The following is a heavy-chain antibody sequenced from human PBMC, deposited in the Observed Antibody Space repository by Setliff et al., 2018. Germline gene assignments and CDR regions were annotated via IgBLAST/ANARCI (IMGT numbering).Heavy chain of an antibody. CDR2: INHRGST. J-gene: IGHJ4*02. CDR1: GESFSNNY. Sequence: PSETLSLTCSVYGESFSNNYWSWIRQPPGKGLEWIEEINHRGSTNYSPSLRSRGTISVDTSKNKFSLSLSSVTAADTAVYYCARGGYNGYAVFDDWGQGALVTVSS. V-gene: IGHV4-34*01. CDR3: ARGGYNGYAVFDD. D-gene: IGHD5-12*01.